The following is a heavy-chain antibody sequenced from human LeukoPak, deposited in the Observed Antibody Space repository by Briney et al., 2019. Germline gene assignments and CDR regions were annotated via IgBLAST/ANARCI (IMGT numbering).Heavy chain of an antibody. CDR1: GFTFSSYS. CDR3: ARDLCSGGSCYERFDY. V-gene: IGHV3-33*08. CDR2: IWYDGSNK. D-gene: IGHD2-15*01. Sequence: PGGSLRLSCAASGFTFSSYSMNWVRQAPGKGLEWVAVIWYDGSNKYYADSVKGRFTISRDNSKNTLYLQMNSLRAEDTAVYYCARDLCSGGSCYERFDYWGQGTLVTVSS. J-gene: IGHJ4*02.